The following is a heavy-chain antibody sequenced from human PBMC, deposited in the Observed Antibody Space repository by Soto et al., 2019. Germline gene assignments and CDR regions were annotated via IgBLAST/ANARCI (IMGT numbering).Heavy chain of an antibody. J-gene: IGHJ4*02. CDR3: TSRYCSSTRCYAY. Sequence: EVQLVESGGDLVQPGGSLRLSCAASGFTFSTYWMHWVRQAPGKGLVWVSRINTDGSSTNYADSVKGRFTISRDNAKNTLYLQMNSLRAEDTAVYYCTSRYCSSTRCYAYWVQGTLVTVSS. D-gene: IGHD2-2*01. CDR2: INTDGSST. V-gene: IGHV3-74*01. CDR1: GFTFSTYW.